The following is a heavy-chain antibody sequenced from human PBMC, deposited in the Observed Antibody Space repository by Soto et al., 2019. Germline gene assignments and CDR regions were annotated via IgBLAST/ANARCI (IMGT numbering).Heavy chain of an antibody. V-gene: IGHV1-18*04. CDR2: ISPLKGRT. CDR1: GYTFTSYG. Sequence: QVPLVQSGPDLKRPGASMQVSCKASGYTFTSYGISWVRQAPGQGLEWLAWISPLKGRTQYSQKAQGRVTLSTDTSANTAYMEMTTLRVDDTAVYYCAMDYGDSTEEFKHWGQGTLGTVS. J-gene: IGHJ1*01. CDR3: AMDYGDSTEEFKH. D-gene: IGHD4-17*01.